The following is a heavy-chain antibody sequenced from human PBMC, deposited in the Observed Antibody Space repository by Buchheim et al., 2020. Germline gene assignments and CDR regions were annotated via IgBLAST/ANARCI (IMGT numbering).Heavy chain of an antibody. D-gene: IGHD5-12*01. Sequence: EVQLSESGGGLVQPGGSLRLSCAASGFTFSSYAMSWVRQAPGKGLEWVSAISGIGGSTYYADSVKGRFPISRGQSKNTLYLQMNSLRAEDTAVYYCAKDRHSGYDSRYFDYWGQGTL. J-gene: IGHJ4*02. CDR1: GFTFSSYA. CDR3: AKDRHSGYDSRYFDY. V-gene: IGHV3-23*01. CDR2: ISGIGGST.